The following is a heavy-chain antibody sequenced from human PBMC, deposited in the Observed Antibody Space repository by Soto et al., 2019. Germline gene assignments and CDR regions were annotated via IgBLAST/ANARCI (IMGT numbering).Heavy chain of an antibody. D-gene: IGHD3-10*01. J-gene: IGHJ6*02. Sequence: PGESLKISCKGSGYSFTSYWIGWVRQMPGKGLEWMGIIYPGDSDTRYSPSFQGQVTISADKSISTAYLQWSSLKASDTAMYYCARILITMVRGVIDYYYGMDVWGQGTTVTVSS. V-gene: IGHV5-51*01. CDR3: ARILITMVRGVIDYYYGMDV. CDR2: IYPGDSDT. CDR1: GYSFTSYW.